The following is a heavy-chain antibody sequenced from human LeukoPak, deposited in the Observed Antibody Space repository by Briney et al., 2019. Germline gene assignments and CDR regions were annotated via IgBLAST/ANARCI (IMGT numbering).Heavy chain of an antibody. D-gene: IGHD2-8*01. J-gene: IGHJ5*02. CDR3: ARQRGYCSSGVCRGWFDP. V-gene: IGHV3-21*01. Sequence: GGSLRLSCAASGFTFRNYNMNWVRQAPGKGLEWVSSISESSSFIQYADSLKGRFAISRNNAKNSLYLQMNSLRAEDTAVYYCARQRGYCSSGVCRGWFDPWGQGTLVTVSS. CDR1: GFTFRNYN. CDR2: ISESSSFI.